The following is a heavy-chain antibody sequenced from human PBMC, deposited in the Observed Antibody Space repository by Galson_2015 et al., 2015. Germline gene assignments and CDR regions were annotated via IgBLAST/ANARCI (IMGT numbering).Heavy chain of an antibody. CDR2: ISYSGDT. CDR3: ARGSTVFGVVTNFDY. D-gene: IGHD3-3*01. Sequence: TLSLTCTVSGGSLSTGGYYWSWIRQHPGKGLEWIGYISYSGDTYYNPSLKSRLTISADASKNQFSLKLSSVTAADTAVYYCARGSTVFGVVTNFDYWGQGTLVTVSS. J-gene: IGHJ4*02. CDR1: GGSLSTGGYY. V-gene: IGHV4-31*03.